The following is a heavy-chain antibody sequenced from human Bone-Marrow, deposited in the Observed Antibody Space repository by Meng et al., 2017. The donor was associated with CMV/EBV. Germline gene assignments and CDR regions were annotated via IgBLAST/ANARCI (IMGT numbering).Heavy chain of an antibody. V-gene: IGHV4-34*01. CDR3: ARGAMVTGY. CDR1: GGSFSGYY. D-gene: IGHD5-18*01. CDR2: INHSGST. J-gene: IGHJ4*02. Sequence: GPLRLSCAVYGGSFSGYYWSWIRQPPGKGLEWIGEINHSGSTNYNPSLKSRVTISVDTSKNQFSLKLSSVTAADTAVYYCARGAMVTGYWGQGTLVTVSS.